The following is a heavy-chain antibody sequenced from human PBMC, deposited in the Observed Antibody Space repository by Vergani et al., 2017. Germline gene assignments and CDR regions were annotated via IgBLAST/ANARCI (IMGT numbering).Heavy chain of an antibody. D-gene: IGHD3-22*01. CDR1: GGTFSSYA. Sequence: QVQLVQSGAEVKKPGSSVKVSCKASGGTFSSYAISWVRQPPGQGLEWMRRIIPIFGTANYAQKFQGRVTITADESTSTAYMELSSLRSEDTAVYYCAKSEVYYDSSGYSTWFDPWGQGTLVTVSS. V-gene: IGHV1-69*13. J-gene: IGHJ5*02. CDR3: AKSEVYYDSSGYSTWFDP. CDR2: IIPIFGTA.